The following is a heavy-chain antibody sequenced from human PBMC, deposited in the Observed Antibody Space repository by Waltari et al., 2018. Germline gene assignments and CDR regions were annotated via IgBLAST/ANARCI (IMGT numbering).Heavy chain of an antibody. V-gene: IGHV1-69*01. J-gene: IGHJ4*02. CDR3: ARRPGIAVAGLYYFDY. CDR1: GGTFSSYA. D-gene: IGHD6-19*01. CDR2: SIPSFVTA. Sequence: QVQLVQSGAEVKKPGSSVKVSCKASGGTFSSYAISWVRQAPGQGLEWMGVSIPSFVTANYAQKFQGRVTITADESTSTAYMELSSLRSEDTAVYYCARRPGIAVAGLYYFDYWGQGTLVTVSS.